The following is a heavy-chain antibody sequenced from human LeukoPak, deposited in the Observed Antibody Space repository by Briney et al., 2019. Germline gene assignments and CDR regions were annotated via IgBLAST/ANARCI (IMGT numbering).Heavy chain of an antibody. J-gene: IGHJ1*01. CDR3: ARTKYYYDSSGYLPGVYFQH. V-gene: IGHV3-53*01. CDR2: IHSGGST. D-gene: IGHD3-22*01. CDR1: GFTVSSNY. Sequence: GGSLRLSCAASGFTVSSNYMSWVRQAPGKGLEWVSVIHSGGSTYYADSVKGRFAISRDNSKNTLYLQMNSLRAEDTAVYYCARTKYYYDSSGYLPGVYFQHWGQGTLVTVSS.